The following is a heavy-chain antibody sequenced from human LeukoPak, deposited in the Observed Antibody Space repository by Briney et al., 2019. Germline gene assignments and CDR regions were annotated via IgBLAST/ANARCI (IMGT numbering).Heavy chain of an antibody. V-gene: IGHV1-69*15. D-gene: IGHD3-10*01. CDR3: ARDRGAHFDY. CDR1: GGTFSSYA. Sequence: SVKVFCKASGGTFSSYAISWARQAPGQGLEWMGRIIPSFSTANYAQKFQGRVTITPDESTSTAYVELSSLRSEDTAVYYCARDRGAHFDYWGQGTLVTVSS. CDR2: IIPSFSTA. J-gene: IGHJ4*02.